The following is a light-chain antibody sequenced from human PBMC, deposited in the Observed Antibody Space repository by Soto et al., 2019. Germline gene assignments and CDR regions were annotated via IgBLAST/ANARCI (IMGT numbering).Light chain of an antibody. V-gene: IGLV1-44*01. CDR1: SSNIGRNT. CDR3: AAWDDSLNAVV. Sequence: QAVVTQAPSASGTPGQRVTISCSGSSSNIGRNTVDWYQHLPGTAPKLLIYRNSQRPSGVPDRFSDSKSGTSASLAISGLQSEDEADYYCAAWDDSLNAVVFGGGTKLTVL. J-gene: IGLJ2*01. CDR2: RNS.